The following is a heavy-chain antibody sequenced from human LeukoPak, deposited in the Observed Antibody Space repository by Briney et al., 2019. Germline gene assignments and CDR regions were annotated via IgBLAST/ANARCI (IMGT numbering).Heavy chain of an antibody. CDR2: IYYSGST. Sequence: SETLSLTCSVSDDSITMYYWSWIRQPPGKGLEWIGYIYYSGSTNYNPSLKSRVTISVDTSKNQFSLKLSSVTAADTAVYYCARVDSSSWLVYWGQGTLVTVSS. CDR3: ARVDSSSWLVY. V-gene: IGHV4-59*01. D-gene: IGHD6-13*01. J-gene: IGHJ4*02. CDR1: DDSITMYY.